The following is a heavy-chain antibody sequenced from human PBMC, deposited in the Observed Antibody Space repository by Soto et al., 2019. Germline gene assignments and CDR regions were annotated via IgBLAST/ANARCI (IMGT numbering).Heavy chain of an antibody. CDR2: IIPLFGTA. J-gene: IGHJ4*02. V-gene: IGHV1-69*06. D-gene: IGHD2-21*02. CDR1: GGIFSSNT. Sequence: QVYLVQSGAEVNKPGSSVKISCKASGGIFSSNTINWVRQAAGQGLEWMGGIIPLFGTANYAEKFQGRVTITADKSTKTEYMELTSLRSEDTAVYYCASKAACGGDCYAFDSWGQGTLVTVSS. CDR3: ASKAACGGDCYAFDS.